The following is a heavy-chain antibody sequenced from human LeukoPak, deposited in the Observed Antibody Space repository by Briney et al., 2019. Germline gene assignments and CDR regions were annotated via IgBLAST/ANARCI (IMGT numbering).Heavy chain of an antibody. CDR3: AREDYYDSSGYSNYFDY. J-gene: IGHJ4*02. CDR1: GFTFSSYG. CDR2: ISYDGSNK. Sequence: GGSLRLSCAASGFTFSSYGMHWVRQAPGKGLEWVAVISYDGSNKYYADSVKGRFTISRDNSKNTLYLQMNSLRAEDTAVYYCAREDYYDSSGYSNYFDYWGQGTLVTVSS. V-gene: IGHV3-30*19. D-gene: IGHD3-22*01.